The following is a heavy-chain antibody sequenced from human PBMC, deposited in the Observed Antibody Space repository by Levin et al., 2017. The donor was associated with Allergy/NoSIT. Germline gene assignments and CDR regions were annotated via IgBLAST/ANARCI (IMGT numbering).Heavy chain of an antibody. J-gene: IGHJ3*02. CDR2: IYSSAST. D-gene: IGHD2-15*01. CDR3: ARTYTLGYCSGGGCFDAFDI. Sequence: SETLSLTCTVSGGSISSGDFYWSWIRQHPGKGLEWIGYIYSSASTYYNPSLKSRVTISVDTSKNQFSLKLSSVTAADTAVYYCARTYTLGYCSGGGCFDAFDIWGQGTMVTVSP. V-gene: IGHV4-31*03. CDR1: GGSISSGDFY.